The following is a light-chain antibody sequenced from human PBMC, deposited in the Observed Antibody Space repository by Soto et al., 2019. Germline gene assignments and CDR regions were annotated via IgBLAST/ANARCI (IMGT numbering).Light chain of an antibody. V-gene: IGLV2-23*02. Sequence: QSVLTQPASVSGSPGQSITISCTGTSSDVGSYNLVSWYQQHPGKAPKLMIYEVSKRPSGVSNRFSGSKSGNTASLTISGLQAEDEADYYCCSYAGSSTFYGFGTETKVTVL. CDR1: SSDVGSYNL. CDR3: CSYAGSSTFYG. CDR2: EVS. J-gene: IGLJ1*01.